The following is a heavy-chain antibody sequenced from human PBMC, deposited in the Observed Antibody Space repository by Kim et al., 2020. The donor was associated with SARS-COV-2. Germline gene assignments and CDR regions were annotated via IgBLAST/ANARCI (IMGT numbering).Heavy chain of an antibody. D-gene: IGHD3-22*01. Sequence: PYLKSRVTISVDTSKNQFSRKLSSVTAADTAVYYCARQRITMIVVVTNFDYWGQGTLVTVSS. V-gene: IGHV4-39*01. J-gene: IGHJ4*02. CDR3: ARQRITMIVVVTNFDY.